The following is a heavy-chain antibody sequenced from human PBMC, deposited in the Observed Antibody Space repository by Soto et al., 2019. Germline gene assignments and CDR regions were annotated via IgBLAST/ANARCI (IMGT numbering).Heavy chain of an antibody. Sequence: QVQLQQWGAGLLKPSETLSLTSAVYGGSFSGYYWSWIRQPPGKGLEWLGEINHSGSTNYNPSLKSRVTISVETSKNQSSLKLSSVTAADTAVYYCARGVATSFHYYYYGMDVWGQGTTVTVSS. CDR1: GGSFSGYY. CDR2: INHSGST. D-gene: IGHD5-12*01. V-gene: IGHV4-34*01. CDR3: ARGVATSFHYYYYGMDV. J-gene: IGHJ6*02.